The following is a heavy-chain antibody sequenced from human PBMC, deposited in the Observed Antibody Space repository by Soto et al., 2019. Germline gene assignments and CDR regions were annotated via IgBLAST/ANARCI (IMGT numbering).Heavy chain of an antibody. CDR1: GFTFSNAW. CDR2: IKSKTDGGTT. CDR3: TTDFLQNLSGDYANYFDY. V-gene: IGHV3-15*07. D-gene: IGHD4-17*01. J-gene: IGHJ4*02. Sequence: PGGSLRLSCAASGFTFSNAWMNWVRQAPGKGLEWVGRIKSKTDGGTTDYAAPVKGRFTISRDDSKNTLYLQMNSLKTEDTAVYYCTTDFLQNLSGDYANYFDYWGQGTLVTVSS.